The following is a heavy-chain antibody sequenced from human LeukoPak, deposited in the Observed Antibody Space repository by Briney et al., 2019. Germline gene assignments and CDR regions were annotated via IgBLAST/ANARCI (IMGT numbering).Heavy chain of an antibody. CDR2: ISYSGST. V-gene: IGHV4-59*03. Sequence: SETLSLTCTVSGGSISNYYWNWIRQPPGKGLEWIGYISYSGSTNYNPSLKSRVTISVDTSKNQFSLKLSSVTAADTAVYYCAGEHTSSWYWYFDLWGRGTLVTVSS. J-gene: IGHJ2*01. D-gene: IGHD6-13*01. CDR1: GGSISNYY. CDR3: AGEHTSSWYWYFDL.